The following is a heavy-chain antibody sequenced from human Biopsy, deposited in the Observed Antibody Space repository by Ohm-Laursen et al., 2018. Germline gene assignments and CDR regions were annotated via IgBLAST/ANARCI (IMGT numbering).Heavy chain of an antibody. V-gene: IGHV1-18*01. J-gene: IGHJ5*02. CDR1: GYSLSTFG. CDR3: ARDSRGKFDL. Sequence: SSVKVSCKASGYSLSTFGLNWVRQAPGLGLEWMGWISAYNGQTSYAPNFQGRLIMTTDTSTGTAYMELRSLRSDDTAMYYCARDSRGKFDLWGQGTLVTVSS. CDR2: ISAYNGQT.